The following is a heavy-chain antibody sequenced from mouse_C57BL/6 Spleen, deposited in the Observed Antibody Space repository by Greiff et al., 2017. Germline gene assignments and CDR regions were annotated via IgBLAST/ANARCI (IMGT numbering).Heavy chain of an antibody. CDR1: GYTFTSYW. CDR3: ARTYYYGVDY. J-gene: IGHJ2*01. CDR2: IDPSDSYT. Sequence: VQLQQPGAELVRPGTSVKLSCKASGYTFTSYWMHGVKQRPGQGLEWIGVIDPSDSYTNYNQKFKGKATLTVYTSSSTAYMQLSSLTSEDSAVYYCARTYYYGVDYWGQGTTLTVSS. V-gene: IGHV1-59*01. D-gene: IGHD1-1*01.